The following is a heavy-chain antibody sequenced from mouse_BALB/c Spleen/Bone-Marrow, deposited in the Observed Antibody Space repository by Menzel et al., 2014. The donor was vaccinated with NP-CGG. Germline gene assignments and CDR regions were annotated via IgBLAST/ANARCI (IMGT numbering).Heavy chain of an antibody. CDR1: GFTFSTXA. V-gene: IGHV5-9-4*01. Sequence: EVKPVESGGVLVKPGGSLKLSCAASGFTFSTXAXSWVRQSPEKRLEWVAEISSGGSYTYYPDTVTGRFTISRDSAKNTLYLEMGSLRSEDTAMYYCARDGYGSSDWGQGTLVTVSA. CDR3: ARDGYGSSD. CDR2: ISSGGSYT. D-gene: IGHD1-1*01. J-gene: IGHJ3*01.